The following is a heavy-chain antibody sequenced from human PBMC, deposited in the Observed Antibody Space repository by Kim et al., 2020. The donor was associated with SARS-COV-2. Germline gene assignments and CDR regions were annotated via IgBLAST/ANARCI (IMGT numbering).Heavy chain of an antibody. Sequence: GGSLRLSCVASGFTFSSYALHWVRQAPGKGLDWVAVISYDGVHKYYADSVKGRFTISKDKSRNTLYLQMNRVRHEDTSLYYCARGGFAEIEVYYAGLDVWGQGTTVTVSS. V-gene: IGHV3-30*04. D-gene: IGHD3-10*01. J-gene: IGHJ6*02. CDR3: ARGGFAEIEVYYAGLDV. CDR2: ISYDGVHK. CDR1: GFTFSSYA.